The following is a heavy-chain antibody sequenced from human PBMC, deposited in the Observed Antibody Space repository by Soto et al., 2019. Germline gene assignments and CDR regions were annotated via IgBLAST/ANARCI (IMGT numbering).Heavy chain of an antibody. Sequence: QVHLVQSGAEVKKPGASVKVSCKGSGYTFTSYGITWVRQAPGQGLEWMGWISAHNGNTDYAQKLQRRVTVTRDTSTSTAYMELMSLRSGDTAVYYCARGRYGDYWGQGALVTVSS. J-gene: IGHJ4*02. CDR2: ISAHNGNT. V-gene: IGHV1-18*01. CDR3: ARGRYGDY. CDR1: GYTFTSYG. D-gene: IGHD1-1*01.